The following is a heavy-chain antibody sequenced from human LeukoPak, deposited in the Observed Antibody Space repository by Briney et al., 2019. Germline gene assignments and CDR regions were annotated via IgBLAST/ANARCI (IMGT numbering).Heavy chain of an antibody. Sequence: GSLRLSCAASGFSFNYFWVSWVRQAPGKGLEWVANIKQDGTEKYYADSVKGRFTISRDNAKKSLYLQMNSLRAEDTAVYYCARDAEVGTLFGVLSRYNWFDPWGQGALVTVSS. CDR1: GFSFNYFW. CDR2: IKQDGTEK. CDR3: ARDAEVGTLFGVLSRYNWFDP. J-gene: IGHJ5*02. V-gene: IGHV3-7*01. D-gene: IGHD3-3*01.